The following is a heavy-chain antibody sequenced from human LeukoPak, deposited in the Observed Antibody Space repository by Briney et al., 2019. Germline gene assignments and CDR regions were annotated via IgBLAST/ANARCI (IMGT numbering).Heavy chain of an antibody. J-gene: IGHJ5*02. CDR3: ARSASGYDA. V-gene: IGHV3-74*01. CDR1: GFPFSGYW. CDR2: IDDDGAGT. Sequence: GGSLRLSCAASGFPFSGYWMHWVRQAPGKGLVWVSRIDDDGAGTTYADSVKGRFTISRDDAKNTLYLQMNSLRVEDTAVYYCARSASGYDAWGQGTLVTVSS. D-gene: IGHD5-12*01.